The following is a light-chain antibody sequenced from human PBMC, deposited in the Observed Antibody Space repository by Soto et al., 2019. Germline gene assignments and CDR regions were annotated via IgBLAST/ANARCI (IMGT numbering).Light chain of an antibody. Sequence: QSALTQPPSASGSPGQSVTISCTGTSSDVVGYNYVSWYQQHPGKAPKLMIYEGSKRPSGVPDRFSGSKSGNTASLTVSGLQAEDEADYYCSSYAGSKNLIFGGGTKLTVL. J-gene: IGLJ2*01. CDR1: SSDVVGYNY. V-gene: IGLV2-8*01. CDR2: EGS. CDR3: SSYAGSKNLI.